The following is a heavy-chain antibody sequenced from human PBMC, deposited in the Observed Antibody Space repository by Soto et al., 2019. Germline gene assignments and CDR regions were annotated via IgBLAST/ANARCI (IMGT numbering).Heavy chain of an antibody. V-gene: IGHV3-13*01. CDR1: GFTFSSYD. Sequence: EVQLVESGGGLVQPGGSLRLSCAASGFTFSSYDMHWVRQAPGKGLEWVSAIGTACDTYYPGSAKGRFTISREHAKNSLYLQMNSLRAEDTAVYYCARDGTPGGLAFDIWGQGTMVTVSS. CDR3: ARDGTPGGLAFDI. CDR2: IGTACDT. D-gene: IGHD1-26*01. J-gene: IGHJ3*02.